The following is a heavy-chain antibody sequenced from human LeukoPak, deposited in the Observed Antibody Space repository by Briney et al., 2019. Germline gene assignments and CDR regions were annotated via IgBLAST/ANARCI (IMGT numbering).Heavy chain of an antibody. J-gene: IGHJ6*02. V-gene: IGHV4-4*07. CDR2: IYTSGST. CDR1: GGSISSYY. CDR3: ASSQWLASYYYYGMDV. D-gene: IGHD5-12*01. Sequence: SETLSLTCTVPGGSISSYYGSWIRRPAGKGLEWIGRIYTSGSTNYNPSLKSRVTMSVDTSKNQFSLKLSSVTAADTAVYYCASSQWLASYYYYGMDVWGQGTTVTVSS.